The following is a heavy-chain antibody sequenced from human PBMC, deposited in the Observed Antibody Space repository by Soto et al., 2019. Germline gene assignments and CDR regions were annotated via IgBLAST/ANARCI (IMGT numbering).Heavy chain of an antibody. CDR3: AKGGFGGSTSNNWFDP. V-gene: IGHV3-43*01. D-gene: IGHD2-2*01. CDR1: GFTFDDYT. CDR2: ISWDGGST. Sequence: GGSLRLSCAASGFTFDDYTMHWVRQAPGKGLEWVSLISWDGGSTYYADSVKGRFTISRDNSKNSLYLQMNSLRTEDTALYYCAKGGFGGSTSNNWFDPWGQGTLVTVSS. J-gene: IGHJ5*02.